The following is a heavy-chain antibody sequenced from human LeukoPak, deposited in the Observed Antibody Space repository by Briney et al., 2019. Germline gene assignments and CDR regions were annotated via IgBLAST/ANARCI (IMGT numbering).Heavy chain of an antibody. J-gene: IGHJ4*02. Sequence: GGSLRLSCAASGFTFSSYAMHWVRQAPGKGLKWVALISYDGSNKYYADSLKGRLTISRDNSKSTLFLQMNSLRAEDTALYYCARDRGYSGYDSIYYWGQGTLVTVSS. CDR3: ARDRGYSGYDSIYY. V-gene: IGHV3-30*04. CDR1: GFTFSSYA. D-gene: IGHD5-12*01. CDR2: ISYDGSNK.